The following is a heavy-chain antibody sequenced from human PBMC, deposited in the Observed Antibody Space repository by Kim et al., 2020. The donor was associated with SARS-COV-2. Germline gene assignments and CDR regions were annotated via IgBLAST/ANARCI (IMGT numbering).Heavy chain of an antibody. CDR2: INHSGST. Sequence: SETLSLTCAVYGGSFSGYYWSWIRQPPGKGLEWIGEINHSGSTNYNPSLKSRVTISVDTSKNQFSLKLSSVTAADTAVYYCARGSASRYNWNYFHYWGQG. CDR3: ARGSASRYNWNYFHY. CDR1: GGSFSGYY. V-gene: IGHV4-34*01. D-gene: IGHD1-20*01. J-gene: IGHJ4*02.